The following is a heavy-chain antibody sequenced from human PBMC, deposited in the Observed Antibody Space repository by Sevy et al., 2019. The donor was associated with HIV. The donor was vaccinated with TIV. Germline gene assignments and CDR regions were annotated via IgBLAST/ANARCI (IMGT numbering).Heavy chain of an antibody. Sequence: GGSLRLSCAASGFDFSIYSMSWVRQAPGKGLEWVSTLSFGCGKINYADSVKGRFTISRDNSKSSVYRQMNNMRVEDTAVYYCAREGCTKPHDYWGQGTLVTASS. V-gene: IGHV3-23*01. D-gene: IGHD2-8*01. CDR1: GFDFSIYS. CDR3: AREGCTKPHDY. CDR2: LSFGCGKI. J-gene: IGHJ4*02.